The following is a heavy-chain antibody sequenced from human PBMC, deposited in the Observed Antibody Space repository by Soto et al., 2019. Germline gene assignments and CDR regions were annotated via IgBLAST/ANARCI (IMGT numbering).Heavy chain of an antibody. V-gene: IGHV4-59*01. CDR2: IRYSGST. CDR3: AGDRNSNNWAFY. J-gene: IGHJ1*01. Sequence: SETLSLTCAVTGVSITNYYWSWVRQSPGKALEWIGYIRYSGSTDYNPSLKSRVTMSLDTSKNQFSLEVNSVTAADTAVYFCAGDRNSNNWAFYWGRGALVAVSS. D-gene: IGHD1-20*01. CDR1: GVSITNYY.